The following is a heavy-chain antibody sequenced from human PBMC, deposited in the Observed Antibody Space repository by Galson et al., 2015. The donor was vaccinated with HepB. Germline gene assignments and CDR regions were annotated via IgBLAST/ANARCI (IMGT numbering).Heavy chain of an antibody. CDR2: ISSSSSTI. D-gene: IGHD4-23*01. CDR1: GFTFSSYS. J-gene: IGHJ4*02. CDR3: ARDSTYGGNSELGC. V-gene: IGHV3-48*02. Sequence: SLRLSCEASGFTFSSYSINWVRQAPGKGLEWVSYISSSSSTIYYAESLKGRFTISRDNAKNSLYLQMNSLRDEDTAVYYCARDSTYGGNSELGCWGQGTLVTVSS.